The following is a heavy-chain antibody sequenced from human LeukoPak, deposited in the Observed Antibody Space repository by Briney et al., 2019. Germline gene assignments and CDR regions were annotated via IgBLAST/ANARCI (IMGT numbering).Heavy chain of an antibody. CDR1: GFTFSSYA. CDR3: ARAAYDSSGYLTL. Sequence: PGGSLRLSCAASGFTFSSYAVHWVRQAPGKGLEWVAVIWYDGTNKYYADSVKGRLTISRDSSKNTLYLQMNSLRAEDTALYYCARAAYDSSGYLTLWGQGTLVTVSS. CDR2: IWYDGTNK. D-gene: IGHD3-22*01. J-gene: IGHJ4*02. V-gene: IGHV3-33*01.